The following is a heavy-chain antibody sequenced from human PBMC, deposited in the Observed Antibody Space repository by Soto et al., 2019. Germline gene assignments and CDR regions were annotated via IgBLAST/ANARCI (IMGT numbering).Heavy chain of an antibody. Sequence: GGSLRLSCAASGFTFSSYAMSWVRPAPGKGLEWVSAISGSGGSTYYADSVKGRFTISRDNSKNTLYLQMNSLRAEDTAVYYCAKSVAVAGVAFDIWGQGTMVTVSS. D-gene: IGHD6-19*01. CDR1: GFTFSSYA. J-gene: IGHJ3*02. CDR3: AKSVAVAGVAFDI. V-gene: IGHV3-23*01. CDR2: ISGSGGST.